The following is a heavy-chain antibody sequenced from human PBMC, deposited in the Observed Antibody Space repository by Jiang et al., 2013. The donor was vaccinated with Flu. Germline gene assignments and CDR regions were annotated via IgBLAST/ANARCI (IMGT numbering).Heavy chain of an antibody. CDR2: IYSGGST. D-gene: IGHD1-26*01. V-gene: IGHV3-53*01. J-gene: IGHJ6*02. Sequence: RLSCAASGFTVSSNYMSWVRQAPGKGLEWVSVIYSGGSTYYADSVKGRFTISRDNSKNTLYLQMNSLRAEDTAVYYCARDPLHLSGSYSPYYYGMDVWGQGTTVTVSS. CDR3: ARDPLHLSGSYSPYYYGMDV. CDR1: GFTVSSNY.